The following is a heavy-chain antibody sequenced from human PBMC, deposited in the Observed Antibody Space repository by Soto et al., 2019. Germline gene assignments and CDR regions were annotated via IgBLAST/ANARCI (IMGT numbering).Heavy chain of an antibody. D-gene: IGHD6-13*01. CDR1: EFAFSSYE. CDR3: VRFGGAAAGPGDY. CDR2: ISSSGTTI. Sequence: GVSQSLSGIAAEFAFSSYEMNWISQIPGKGLEWVSYISSSGTTIYYTDSVKGRFTISRDNAKKSLYLQMNSLRAEDTAVYYCVRFGGAAAGPGDYWGQGTLVTVSS. J-gene: IGHJ4*02. V-gene: IGHV3-48*03.